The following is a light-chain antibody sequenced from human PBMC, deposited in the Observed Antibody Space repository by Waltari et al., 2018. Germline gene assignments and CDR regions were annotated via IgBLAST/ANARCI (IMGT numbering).Light chain of an antibody. V-gene: IGKV3-11*01. Sequence: IVLTQSPSTLSLSPGESATLSCRASQSVSSTLAWYQQQPGQTPRLLIYDTSKRATVIPARFSGSGSGTDFTLTISSLEPEDFAVYFCQHRTTWPPSLTFGGGTRVEVK. J-gene: IGKJ4*01. CDR3: QHRTTWPPSLT. CDR1: QSVSST. CDR2: DTS.